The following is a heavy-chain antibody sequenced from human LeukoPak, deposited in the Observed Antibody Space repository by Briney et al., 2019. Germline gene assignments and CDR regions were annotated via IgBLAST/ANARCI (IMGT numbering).Heavy chain of an antibody. CDR2: ISSSGSTI. Sequence: GGSLRLSCAASGFTFSSYEMNWVRRAPGKGLEWVSYISSSGSTIYYADSVKGRFTISRDNAKNSLYLQMNSLRAEDTAVYYCAREYDYGDCFDYWGQGTLVTVSS. D-gene: IGHD4-17*01. J-gene: IGHJ4*02. CDR1: GFTFSSYE. CDR3: AREYDYGDCFDY. V-gene: IGHV3-48*03.